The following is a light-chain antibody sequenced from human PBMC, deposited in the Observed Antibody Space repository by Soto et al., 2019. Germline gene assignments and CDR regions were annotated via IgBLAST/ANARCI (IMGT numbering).Light chain of an antibody. CDR1: QSISSR. J-gene: IGKJ2*01. CDR2: DAL. CDR3: QKNDIFSRYL. V-gene: IGKV1-5*01. Sequence: DIQMTQSPSTLSASVGDRVTITCRASQSISSRLAWYQKKPGKAPKLLIYDALNLESGVPSRFSGSGSGTEFTLYIATLQLIDFATYYCQKNDIFSRYLFGQGTKLEIK.